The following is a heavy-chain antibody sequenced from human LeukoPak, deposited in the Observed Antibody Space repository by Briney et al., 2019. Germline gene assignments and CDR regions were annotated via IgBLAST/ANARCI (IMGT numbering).Heavy chain of an antibody. D-gene: IGHD3-22*01. J-gene: IGHJ4*02. CDR3: ARHHSGYYYGLDY. CDR1: GGSINSYY. V-gene: IGHV4-59*08. Sequence: SETLSLTCTVSGGSINSYYWNWIRQSPGKGLEWIGYIYYSGNTNYNPSLKSRVTISVDTSKNQFSLKLSSVTAADTAVYYCARHHSGYYYGLDYWGQGTLVTVSS. CDR2: IYYSGNT.